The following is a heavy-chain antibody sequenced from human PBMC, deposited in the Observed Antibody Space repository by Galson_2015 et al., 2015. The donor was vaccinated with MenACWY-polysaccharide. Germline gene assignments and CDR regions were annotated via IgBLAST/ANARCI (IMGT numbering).Heavy chain of an antibody. CDR2: ISSSSSYI. Sequence: SLRLSCAASGFTFSSYSMNWVRQAPGKGLEWVSSISSSSSYIYYADSVKGRFTISRDNAKNSLYLQMNSLRAEDTAVYYCARDRGGLPPDAFDIWGQGTMVTVSS. J-gene: IGHJ3*02. CDR1: GFTFSSYS. V-gene: IGHV3-21*01. CDR3: ARDRGGLPPDAFDI. D-gene: IGHD3-16*01.